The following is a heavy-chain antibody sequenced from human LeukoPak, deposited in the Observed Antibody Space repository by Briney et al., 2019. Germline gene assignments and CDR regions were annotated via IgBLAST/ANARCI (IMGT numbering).Heavy chain of an antibody. D-gene: IGHD3-10*01. V-gene: IGHV4-59*01. CDR3: ARTTMVRGGGFDP. Sequence: PSETLSLTCTVSGGSISSYCWSWIRQPPGKGLEWIGYIYYSGSTNYNPSLKSRVTISVDTSKNQFSLKLSSVTAADTAVYYCARTTMVRGGGFDPWGQGTLVTVSS. CDR2: IYYSGST. J-gene: IGHJ5*02. CDR1: GGSISSYC.